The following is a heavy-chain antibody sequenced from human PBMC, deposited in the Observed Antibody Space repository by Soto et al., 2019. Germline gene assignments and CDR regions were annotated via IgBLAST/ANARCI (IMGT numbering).Heavy chain of an antibody. V-gene: IGHV3-21*01. CDR1: GFTSRSYS. J-gene: IGHJ6*02. Sequence: EVQLVESGGGLVKPGGSLRLSCAASGFTSRSYSMDWVRQAPGKGLEWVSSISSSSTYIHYADSVKGRFTISRDNAKNSLYLQMNSLSAEDTAVYYCASQTSGYYYYGMDVWGQGTTVTVSS. CDR2: ISSSSTYI. CDR3: ASQTSGYYYYGMDV.